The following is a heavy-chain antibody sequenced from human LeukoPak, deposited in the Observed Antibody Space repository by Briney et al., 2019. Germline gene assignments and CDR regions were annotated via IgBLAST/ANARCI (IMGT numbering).Heavy chain of an antibody. CDR2: INGSGGGT. Sequence: GGSLRLSCAVSGITLSNYGMSWVRQAPGKGLEWVAGINGSGGGTNYADSVKGRFTISRDNSKNTLYLQMNSLRAEDTAVYYCAKGIYSSGWSYFDYWGHGTLVTVSS. CDR3: AKGIYSSGWSYFDY. J-gene: IGHJ4*01. D-gene: IGHD6-19*01. V-gene: IGHV3-23*01. CDR1: GITLSNYG.